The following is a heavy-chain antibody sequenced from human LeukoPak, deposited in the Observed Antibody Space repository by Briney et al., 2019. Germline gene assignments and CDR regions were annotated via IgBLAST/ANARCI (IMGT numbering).Heavy chain of an antibody. D-gene: IGHD2-2*01. J-gene: IGHJ4*02. V-gene: IGHV3-7*01. Sequence: GGSLRLSCVASGFTFSRNWMTWVRQAPGKELAWVANIKEDGSEKYYVDSVEGRFTVFRDNAKNSLYLQMNSLRAEDTALYYCARDVRLSSTVNDYWGQGTLVTVSS. CDR1: GFTFSRNW. CDR2: IKEDGSEK. CDR3: ARDVRLSSTVNDY.